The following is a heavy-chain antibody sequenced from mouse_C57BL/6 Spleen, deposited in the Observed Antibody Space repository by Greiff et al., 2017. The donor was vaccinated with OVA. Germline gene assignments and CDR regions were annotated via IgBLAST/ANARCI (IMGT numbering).Heavy chain of an antibody. J-gene: IGHJ1*03. Sequence: EVQVVESGEGLVKPGGSLKLSCAASGFTFSSYAMSWVRQTPEKRLEWVAYISSGGDYIYYADTVKGRFTISRDNARNTLYLQMSSLKSEDTAMYYCTRVNWDEGYFDVWGTGTTVTVSS. CDR2: ISSGGDYI. D-gene: IGHD4-1*01. CDR1: GFTFSSYA. V-gene: IGHV5-9-1*02. CDR3: TRVNWDEGYFDV.